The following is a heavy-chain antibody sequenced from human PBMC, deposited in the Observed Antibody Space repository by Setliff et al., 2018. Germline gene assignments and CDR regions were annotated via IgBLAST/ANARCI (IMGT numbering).Heavy chain of an antibody. D-gene: IGHD1-26*01. V-gene: IGHV5-51*01. CDR1: GYRFRSHW. J-gene: IGHJ3*02. CDR2: IYPGDSDT. CDR3: ASSSGSSSNAAFDI. Sequence: PGESLKISCKGSGYRFRSHWIGWVRQMPGKGLEWMGIIYPGDSDTRYSPSFQGQVTISADKSISTAYLQWSSLKASDTAMYYCASSSGSSSNAAFDIWGQGTTVTVSS.